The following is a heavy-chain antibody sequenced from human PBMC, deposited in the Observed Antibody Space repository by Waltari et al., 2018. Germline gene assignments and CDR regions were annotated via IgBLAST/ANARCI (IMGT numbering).Heavy chain of an antibody. CDR1: GGSIRSHY. CDR3: ARDILHSFYYYMDV. D-gene: IGHD5-18*01. V-gene: IGHV4-59*11. J-gene: IGHJ6*03. CDR2: VFHSGST. Sequence: QVQLQESGPRLVKPSETLSLTCTVSGGSIRSHYWSWIRQSPGKGLDWVGYVFHSGSTNYNPSRKSRVTMSLDTSKGQFSLKLTSVTPADTAVYYCARDILHSFYYYMDVWGKGTMVTVSS.